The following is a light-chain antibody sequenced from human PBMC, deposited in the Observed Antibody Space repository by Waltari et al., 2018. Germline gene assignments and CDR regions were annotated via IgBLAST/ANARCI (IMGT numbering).Light chain of an antibody. CDR1: SSAVGPYHY. CDR2: DVS. V-gene: IGLV2-14*03. CDR3: SSYISSSTLEL. Sequence: QSALTPPASVSGSPGQSTTISCPGTSSAVGPYHYVSWYPQHPGNAPKLMLFDVSIRPSGVSNRFSGSKSGNTASLTISGLQAEDEADYYCSSYISSSTLELFGGGTSLTVL. J-gene: IGLJ2*01.